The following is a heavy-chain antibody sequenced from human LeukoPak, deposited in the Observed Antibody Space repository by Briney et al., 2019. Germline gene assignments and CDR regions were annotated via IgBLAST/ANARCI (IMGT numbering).Heavy chain of an antibody. J-gene: IGHJ5*02. V-gene: IGHV1-2*04. D-gene: IGHD6-13*01. CDR3: ARGIAAAGTEWFDP. Sequence: GASVKVSCKASGGTFSSYAISWVRQAPGQGLEWMGWINPNSGGTNYAQKFQGWVTMTRDTSISTAYMELSRLRSDDTAVYYCARGIAAAGTEWFDPWGQGTLVTVSS. CDR1: GGTFSSYA. CDR2: INPNSGGT.